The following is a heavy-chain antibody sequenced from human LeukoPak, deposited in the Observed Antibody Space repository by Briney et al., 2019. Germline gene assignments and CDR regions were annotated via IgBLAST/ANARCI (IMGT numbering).Heavy chain of an antibody. V-gene: IGHV4-39*01. CDR3: ATLGYCSGGSCRYFDY. CDR2: IYYSGST. D-gene: IGHD2-15*01. CDR1: GGSISSSSYY. J-gene: IGHJ4*02. Sequence: PSETLSLTCTVSGGSISSSSYYWGWSRQPPGKGLEWIGSIYYSGSTYYNPSLKSRITISVDTSKNQFSLKLSSVTAADTAVYYCATLGYCSGGSCRYFDYWGQGALVTVSS.